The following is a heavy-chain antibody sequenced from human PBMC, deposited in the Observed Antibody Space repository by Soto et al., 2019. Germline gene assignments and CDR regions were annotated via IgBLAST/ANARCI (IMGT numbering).Heavy chain of an antibody. CDR2: ISAYNGNT. D-gene: IGHD2-15*01. CDR1: GYTFTSYG. V-gene: IGHV1-18*01. Sequence: ASVKVSCKASGYTFTSYGISWVRQAPGQGLEWMGWISAYNGNTNYAQKLQGRVTMTTDASTSTAYMELRSLRSDDTAVYYCARSPQEWWSSYYYYYMDVWGKGTTVTVSS. J-gene: IGHJ6*03. CDR3: ARSPQEWWSSYYYYYMDV.